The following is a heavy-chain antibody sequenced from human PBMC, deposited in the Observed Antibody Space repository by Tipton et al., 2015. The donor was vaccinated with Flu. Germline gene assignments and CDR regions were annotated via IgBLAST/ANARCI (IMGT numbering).Heavy chain of an antibody. CDR1: GDSIRNDYF. D-gene: IGHD3-9*01. CDR2: IHRSGST. Sequence: TLSLTCAVSGDSIRNDYFWGWIRQPPGKGLEWIATIHRSGSTKYNPSLKSRVTISVDTSKNQFSLEMRSVTAADMAVYYCARVIKTGDYDILTGYNPFDYWGQGTLVTVSS. CDR3: ARVIKTGDYDILTGYNPFDY. J-gene: IGHJ4*02. V-gene: IGHV4-38-2*01.